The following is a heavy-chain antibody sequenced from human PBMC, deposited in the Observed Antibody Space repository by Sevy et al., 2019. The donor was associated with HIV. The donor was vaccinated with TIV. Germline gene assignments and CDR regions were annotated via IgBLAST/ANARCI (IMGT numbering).Heavy chain of an antibody. D-gene: IGHD2-2*01. Sequence: GGSLRLSCAASGFTVSSNYMSWVRQAPGKGLEWVSVIYSGGSTYYADSVKGRFTISRDDSKNTLYLQMNSLRAEDTAVYYCARDGGWTTASCSSTSCSDYYYYGMDVWGQGTTVTVSS. CDR2: IYSGGST. CDR3: ARDGGWTTASCSSTSCSDYYYYGMDV. CDR1: GFTVSSNY. J-gene: IGHJ6*02. V-gene: IGHV3-66*01.